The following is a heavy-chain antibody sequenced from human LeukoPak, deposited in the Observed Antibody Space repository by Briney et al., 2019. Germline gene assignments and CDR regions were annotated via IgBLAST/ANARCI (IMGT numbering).Heavy chain of an antibody. CDR1: GFTFNSYG. V-gene: IGHV3-30*02. D-gene: IGHD3-10*01. J-gene: IGHJ4*02. CDR2: IRNDGSNK. CDR3: ARDRYYIFDY. Sequence: GGSLRLSCAASGFTFNSYGMNWVRQAPGKGLEWVAFIRNDGSNKYHADSVKGRFTISRDNSKNTQYLQMNSLRAEDTAVYFCARDRYYIFDYWGQGAPVTVSS.